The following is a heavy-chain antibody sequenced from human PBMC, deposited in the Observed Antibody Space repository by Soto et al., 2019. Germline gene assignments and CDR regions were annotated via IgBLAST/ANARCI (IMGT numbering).Heavy chain of an antibody. CDR2: IYYSGST. J-gene: IGHJ3*02. Sequence: QVQLQESGPGLVKPSQTLSLTCTVSGGSISSGDYYWSWIRQPPGKGLEWIGYIYYSGSTYYNPPXKRRVTISVXTXXXQXXLKLSSVTAADTAVYYCARGGACGGDCYPEDAFDIWGQGTMVTVSS. CDR1: GGSISSGDYY. CDR3: ARGGACGGDCYPEDAFDI. D-gene: IGHD2-21*02. V-gene: IGHV4-30-4*01.